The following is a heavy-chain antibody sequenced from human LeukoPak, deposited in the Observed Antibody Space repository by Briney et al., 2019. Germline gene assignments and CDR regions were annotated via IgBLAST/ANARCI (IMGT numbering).Heavy chain of an antibody. D-gene: IGHD3-3*01. Sequence: GGSLRLSCAASGFSFRTYAMHWVRQAPGKGLEWVASIGNDGTNRNHVDSVKGRFTISRDNSKNTVFLQMDSLRPEDTAIYYCAKSWSGYYHYYMDVWGTETTVTVSS. J-gene: IGHJ6*03. CDR1: GFSFRTYA. V-gene: IGHV3-30*02. CDR3: AKSWSGYYHYYMDV. CDR2: IGNDGTNR.